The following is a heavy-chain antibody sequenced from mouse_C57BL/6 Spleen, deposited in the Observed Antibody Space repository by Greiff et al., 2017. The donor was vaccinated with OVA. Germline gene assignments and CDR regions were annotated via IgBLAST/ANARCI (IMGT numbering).Heavy chain of an antibody. V-gene: IGHV1S56*01. CDR2: IYPGDGDT. CDR3: ARGDPFYWYFDV. D-gene: IGHD3-3*01. CDR1: GYTFTSYD. J-gene: IGHJ1*03. Sequence: VQLQESGPELVKPGASVKLSCKASGYTFTSYDINWVKQRPGQGLEWIGWIYPGDGDTNYNGKFKGKATLTADKSSSTAYMQLSSLTSEDSAVYFCARGDPFYWYFDVWGTGTTVTVSS.